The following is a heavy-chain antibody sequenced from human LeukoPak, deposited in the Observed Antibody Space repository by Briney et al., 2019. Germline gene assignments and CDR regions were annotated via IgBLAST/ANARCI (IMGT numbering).Heavy chain of an antibody. D-gene: IGHD2-2*01. Sequence: SQTLSLTCTVSGGSISIGEYYGSWIRQPPGKGLEWRGYIYYIGSTDYNPPLRSRAIISVDTPKKQFPLKLSSLTAADTAVYYCARIKYCSSATCSNGMDVWGQGTTVTVS. V-gene: IGHV4-30-4*01. CDR1: GGSISIGEYY. CDR2: IYYIGST. CDR3: ARIKYCSSATCSNGMDV. J-gene: IGHJ6*02.